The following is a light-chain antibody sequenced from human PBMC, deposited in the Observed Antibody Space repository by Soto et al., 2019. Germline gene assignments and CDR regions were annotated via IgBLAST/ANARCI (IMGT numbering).Light chain of an antibody. V-gene: IGLV6-57*02. CDR2: EDN. CDR3: QSYGDNNQV. CDR1: SGSIASNP. J-gene: IGLJ3*02. Sequence: NFMLTQPHSVSESPGKTVTIPCTGSSGSIASNPVQWFQQRPGSAPTTVIYEDNKRPSGVPDRFSGSIDSSSNSASLTISGLKTEDEADYYCQSYGDNNQVFGGGTKLTVL.